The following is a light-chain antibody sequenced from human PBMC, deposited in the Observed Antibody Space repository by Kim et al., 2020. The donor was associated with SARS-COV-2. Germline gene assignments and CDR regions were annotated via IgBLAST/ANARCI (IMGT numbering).Light chain of an antibody. J-gene: IGKJ4*01. V-gene: IGKV1-13*02. Sequence: GDRVTITCRASQAISSALAWSQQKPGKAPKLLIYDASSLQSGVPSRFSGSGSGTDFTLTISSLQPEDFATYYCQQFNSYPLTFG. CDR1: QAISSA. CDR2: DAS. CDR3: QQFNSYPLT.